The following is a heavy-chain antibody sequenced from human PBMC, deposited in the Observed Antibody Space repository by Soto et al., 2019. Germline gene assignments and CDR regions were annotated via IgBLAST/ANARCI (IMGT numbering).Heavy chain of an antibody. CDR1: GGFISSYY. CDR3: AGAAAGTKKYFQH. V-gene: IGHV4-59*08. Sequence: SETLSLTCTVSGGFISSYYWSWIRQPPGKGLEWIGYIYYSGSTNYNPSLKSRVTISVDTSKNQFSLKLSSVTAADTAVYYCAGAAAGTKKYFQHWGQGTLVTVSS. D-gene: IGHD6-13*01. J-gene: IGHJ1*01. CDR2: IYYSGST.